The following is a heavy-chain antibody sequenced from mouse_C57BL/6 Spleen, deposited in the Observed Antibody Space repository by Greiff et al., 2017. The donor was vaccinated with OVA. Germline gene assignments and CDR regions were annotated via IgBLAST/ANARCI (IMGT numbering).Heavy chain of an antibody. CDR2: ISSGSSTI. Sequence: EVKLMESGGGLVKPGGSLKLSCAASGFTFSDYGMHWVRQAPEKGLEWVAYISSGSSTIYYADTVKGRFTISRDNAKNTLFLQMTSLRSEDTAMYYCAREGNGDEGYYAMDYWGQGTSVTVSS. CDR3: AREGNGDEGYYAMDY. D-gene: IGHD2-13*01. V-gene: IGHV5-17*01. J-gene: IGHJ4*01. CDR1: GFTFSDYG.